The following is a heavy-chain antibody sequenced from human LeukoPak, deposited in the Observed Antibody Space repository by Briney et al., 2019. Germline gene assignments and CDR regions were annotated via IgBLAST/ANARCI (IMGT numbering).Heavy chain of an antibody. CDR1: GYTFTSYG. V-gene: IGHV1-18*01. D-gene: IGHD2-2*01. Sequence: ASVKLSCKASGYTFTSYGISWVRQAPGQGLEWMGWISAYNGNTNYAQKLQGRVTMTTDTSTSTAYTELRSLRSDDTAVYYCARDLPRTGYCSSTSCYAFDYWGQGTLVTVSS. CDR2: ISAYNGNT. J-gene: IGHJ4*02. CDR3: ARDLPRTGYCSSTSCYAFDY.